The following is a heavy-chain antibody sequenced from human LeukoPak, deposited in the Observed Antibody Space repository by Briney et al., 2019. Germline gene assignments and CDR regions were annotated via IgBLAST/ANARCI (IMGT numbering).Heavy chain of an antibody. CDR1: GLNFDDSA. J-gene: IGHJ4*02. Sequence: GGSLRLSCVASGLNFDDSAMHWARQAPGKGLEWVSLISADGGSTFSADSVKGRFSISRDNSKNSLYLQMNSLRSEDTAMYYCAKESGKFDYWGQGTLVAVSS. CDR2: ISADGGST. CDR3: AKESGKFDY. V-gene: IGHV3-43*02.